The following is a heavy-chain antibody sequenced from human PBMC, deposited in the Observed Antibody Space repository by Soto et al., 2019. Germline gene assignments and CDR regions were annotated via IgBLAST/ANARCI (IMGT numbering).Heavy chain of an antibody. CDR1: GFTFSSYA. D-gene: IGHD2-15*01. Sequence: EVQLLESGGGLVQPGGSLRLSCAASGFTFSSYAMSWVRQAPGKGLEWVSAISGSGGSTYYADSVKGRFTISRDNSKNTLYLQMNSLRAEDTAVYYCAKDRYCSGGSCQEAYGTKDRAFDYWGQGTLVTVSS. CDR3: AKDRYCSGGSCQEAYGTKDRAFDY. CDR2: ISGSGGST. J-gene: IGHJ4*02. V-gene: IGHV3-23*01.